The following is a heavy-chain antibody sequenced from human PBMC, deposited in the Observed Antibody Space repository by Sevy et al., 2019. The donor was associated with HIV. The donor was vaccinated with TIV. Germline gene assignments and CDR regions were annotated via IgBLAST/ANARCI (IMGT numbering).Heavy chain of an antibody. CDR1: GFTFSSYG. J-gene: IGHJ6*02. V-gene: IGHV3-33*01. CDR2: IWYDGSNK. Sequence: GGSLRLSCAASGFTFSSYGMHWVRQAPGKGLEWVAVIWYDGSNKYYADSVKGRFTISRDNSKNTRYLQMNSLRAEETAVYYCARGVPTYYDFWSGYYTGQNYYYGMDVWGQGTTVTVSS. CDR3: ARGVPTYYDFWSGYYTGQNYYYGMDV. D-gene: IGHD3-3*01.